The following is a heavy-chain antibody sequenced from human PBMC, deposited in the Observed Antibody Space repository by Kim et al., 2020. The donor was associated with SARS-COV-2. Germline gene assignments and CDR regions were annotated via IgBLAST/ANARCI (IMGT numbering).Heavy chain of an antibody. J-gene: IGHJ4*02. CDR2: IYYSGST. Sequence: SETLSLTCTVSGGSISSGGYYWSWIRQHPGKGLEWIGYIYYSGSTYYNPSLKSRVTISVDTSKNQFSLKLSSVTAADTAVYYCARGGPTARIFDYWGQGTLVTVSS. V-gene: IGHV4-31*03. D-gene: IGHD5-18*01. CDR3: ARGGPTARIFDY. CDR1: GGSISSGGYY.